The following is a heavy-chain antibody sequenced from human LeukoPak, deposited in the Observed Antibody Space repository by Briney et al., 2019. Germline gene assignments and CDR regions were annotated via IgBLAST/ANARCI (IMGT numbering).Heavy chain of an antibody. V-gene: IGHV4-4*07. J-gene: IGHJ5*02. CDR2: IYISGSA. CDR3: ARLHYDFWSGNYYHNWIDT. D-gene: IGHD3-3*01. Sequence: SETLSLTCTLSGGSLSIYYLTGVRQPARKGLGWVGRIYISGSANYTPSLQSRVTMSLDTSTNQFSRKLYSVTAADTAVYYCARLHYDFWSGNYYHNWIDTWGQGTLVTVSS. CDR1: GGSLSIYY.